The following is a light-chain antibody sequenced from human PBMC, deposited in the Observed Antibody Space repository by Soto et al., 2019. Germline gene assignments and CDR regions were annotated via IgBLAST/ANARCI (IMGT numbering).Light chain of an antibody. Sequence: QPVLTQSPSASASLGASVKLTCTLNSGHRTYAIAWHQQQPEKGPRYLMKVNSAGSHSKGDGIPDRFSGSSSGAERYLTISSLQSEDEADYYCQTWGTGIPVFGGGTKVTVL. V-gene: IGLV4-69*01. CDR3: QTWGTGIPV. CDR1: SGHRTYA. CDR2: VNSAGSH. J-gene: IGLJ3*02.